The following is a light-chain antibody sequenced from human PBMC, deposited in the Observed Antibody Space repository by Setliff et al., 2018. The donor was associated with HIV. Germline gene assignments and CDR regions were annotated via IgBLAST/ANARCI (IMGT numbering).Light chain of an antibody. V-gene: IGLV1-40*01. Sequence: QSALAQPPSVSGAPGQRVTISCTGSSSNIGAGYDVHWYQQLPGTAPKLLIYPKSDRPSGVPDRFSGSKSGTSASLAITGLQAEDEADYYCQSYDSSLSGLVFGTGTRSPS. CDR2: PKS. CDR1: SSNIGAGYD. J-gene: IGLJ1*01. CDR3: QSYDSSLSGLV.